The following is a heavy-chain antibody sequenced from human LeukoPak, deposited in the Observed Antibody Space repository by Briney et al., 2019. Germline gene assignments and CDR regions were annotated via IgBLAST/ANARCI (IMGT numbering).Heavy chain of an antibody. J-gene: IGHJ4*02. CDR2: IKNDGTVK. CDR1: AFSFRDYG. Sequence: GGSLRLSCAASAFSFRDYGMNWVRQAPGKGLEWVANIKNDGTVKNYVDSVKGRFTISRDNAKNSLYLQMNSLRAEDTGVYYCAKDSYSKGDYWGQGVLVTVSS. D-gene: IGHD5-18*01. V-gene: IGHV3-7*01. CDR3: AKDSYSKGDY.